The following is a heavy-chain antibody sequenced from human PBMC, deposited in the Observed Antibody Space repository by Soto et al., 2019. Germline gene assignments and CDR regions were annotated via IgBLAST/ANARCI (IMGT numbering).Heavy chain of an antibody. CDR2: IYYSGST. D-gene: IGHD4-17*01. CDR1: GGSISSYY. J-gene: IGHJ4*02. V-gene: IGHV4-59*08. Sequence: SETLSLTCTVSGGSISSYYWSWIRQPPGKGLECIGYIYYSGSTNYNPSLKSRVTISVDTSKNQFSLKLSSVTAADTAGYYCARNYGDYVDYWGQGTLVTVSS. CDR3: ARNYGDYVDY.